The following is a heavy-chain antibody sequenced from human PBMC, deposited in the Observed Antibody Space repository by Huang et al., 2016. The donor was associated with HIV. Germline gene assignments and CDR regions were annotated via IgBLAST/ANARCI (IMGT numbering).Heavy chain of an antibody. CDR1: GYDFGSYG. CDR2: IGSDRRDT. J-gene: IGHJ3*01. CDR3: ARDPYYSNRWKRNDASFL. Sequence: QVQLVQSGGEVMQPGASVRVSCKASGYDFGSYGMSWVRQAPGQGRELLGMIGSDRRDTGSAQKVQGRVTMTTDTATTTTYMELRSLRSDDTAMYYCARDPYYSNRWKRNDASFLWGQGTMITVSS. V-gene: IGHV1-18*01. D-gene: IGHD4-4*01.